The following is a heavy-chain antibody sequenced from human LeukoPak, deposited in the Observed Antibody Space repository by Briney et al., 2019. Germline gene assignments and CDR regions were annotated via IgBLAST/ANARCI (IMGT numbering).Heavy chain of an antibody. J-gene: IGHJ4*02. CDR1: GFPLSNFW. V-gene: IGHV3-74*03. D-gene: IGHD2-15*01. CDR3: TRSGYSNGYDY. CDR2: ITPDGNAA. Sequence: PGGSLRLSCTASGFPLSNFWMHWVRQVPGKGLMAVSRITPDGNAAAYADSVKGRFTISRDNAKNTLYLEMNSLTAEDTALYHCTRSGYSNGYDYWGQGTLVTVSS.